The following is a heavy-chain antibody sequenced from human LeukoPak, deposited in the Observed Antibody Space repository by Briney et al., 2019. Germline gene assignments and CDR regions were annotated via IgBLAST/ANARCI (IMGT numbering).Heavy chain of an antibody. CDR2: VTGDKL. D-gene: IGHD3-3*01. V-gene: IGHV3-48*03. J-gene: IGHJ6*02. CDR3: SRRVPFEGMDV. Sequence: GGSLRLSCAASGFGLSSFEVNWVRQTPGKGLEWVSFVTGDKLYFADSVMGRFTVSRDNAKKSLYLQMNSLRDEDKGIYYCSRRVPFEGMDVWGQGTTVTVSS. CDR1: GFGLSSFE.